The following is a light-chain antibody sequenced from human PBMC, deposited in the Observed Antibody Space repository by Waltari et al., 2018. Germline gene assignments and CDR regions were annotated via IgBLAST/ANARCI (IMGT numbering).Light chain of an antibody. CDR3: QQSYGTPRT. V-gene: IGKV1-39*01. J-gene: IGKJ1*01. CDR1: QYISTY. CDR2: AAS. Sequence: DFQMTQSPSSLSASVGDRVTITCRASQYISTYLNWYQQKPGKGPKLLIYAASTLQSGVPSRFSGSGSGTDFTFTISSLQLEDFATYYCQQSYGTPRTFGQGTKVEVK.